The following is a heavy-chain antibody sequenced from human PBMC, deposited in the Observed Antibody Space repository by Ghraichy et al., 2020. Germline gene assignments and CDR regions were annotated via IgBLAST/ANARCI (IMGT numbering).Heavy chain of an antibody. CDR3: ARLRVGIRGTDAFDI. J-gene: IGHJ3*02. V-gene: IGHV4-59*08. D-gene: IGHD2-21*01. CDR2: IYYSGST. CDR1: GGSISSYY. Sequence: SETLSLTCTVSGGSISSYYWSWIRQPPGKGLEWIGYIYYSGSTNYNPSLKSRVTISVDTSKNQFSLKLSSVTAADTAVYYCARLRVGIRGTDAFDIWGQGTMVTVSS.